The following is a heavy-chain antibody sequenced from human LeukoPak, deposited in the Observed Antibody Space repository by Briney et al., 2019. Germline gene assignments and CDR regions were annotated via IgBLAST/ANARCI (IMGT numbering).Heavy chain of an antibody. CDR1: GYTFTSYG. Sequence: ASVKVSCKASGYTFTSYGISWVRQAPGQGLEWMGGIIPIFGTANYAQKFQGRVTITADESTSTAYMELSSLRSEDTAVYYCARASQYCSSTSCYRFDPWGQGTLVTVSS. D-gene: IGHD2-2*01. J-gene: IGHJ5*02. CDR3: ARASQYCSSTSCYRFDP. CDR2: IIPIFGTA. V-gene: IGHV1-69*13.